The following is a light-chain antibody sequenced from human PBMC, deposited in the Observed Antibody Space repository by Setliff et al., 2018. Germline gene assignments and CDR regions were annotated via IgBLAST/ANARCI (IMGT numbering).Light chain of an antibody. Sequence: QSVLTQPPSVSGAPGQRVTISCTGSSSNIGAGYDVHWYQQLPGTAPKLLIYGNSNRPSGVPYRFSGSKSGTSASLAITGLQAEDEADYYCQSYDSSLSGYVFGTGTRSPS. CDR1: SSNIGAGYD. V-gene: IGLV1-40*01. J-gene: IGLJ1*01. CDR3: QSYDSSLSGYV. CDR2: GNS.